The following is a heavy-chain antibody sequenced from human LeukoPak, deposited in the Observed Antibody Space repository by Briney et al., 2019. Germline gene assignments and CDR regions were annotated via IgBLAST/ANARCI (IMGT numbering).Heavy chain of an antibody. CDR3: AKDSFPGAN. Sequence: GGSLRLSCTASGFTFSNFAMSWVRQAPGKGLEWLSNLSGNGGGTSYADSVKGRFTISRDNSKNTLYLQMNSLKAEDTAVYYCAKDSFPGANWGQGTLVTASS. CDR1: GFTFSNFA. CDR2: LSGNGGGT. V-gene: IGHV3-23*01. D-gene: IGHD2/OR15-2a*01. J-gene: IGHJ4*02.